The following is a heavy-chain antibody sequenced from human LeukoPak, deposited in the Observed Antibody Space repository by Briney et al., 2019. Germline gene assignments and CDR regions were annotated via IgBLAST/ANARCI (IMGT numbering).Heavy chain of an antibody. CDR2: ISGSGGST. Sequence: GGSLRLSCAASGFTFSSYAMSWVRQAPGKGLEWVSAISGSGGSTYYADSVKGRFTISRDNSKNTLYLQMNSLRAEDTAIYYCAKDSSSSNYYYGLDVWGQGTTVTVSS. D-gene: IGHD6-6*01. V-gene: IGHV3-23*01. CDR3: AKDSSSSNYYYGLDV. CDR1: GFTFSSYA. J-gene: IGHJ6*02.